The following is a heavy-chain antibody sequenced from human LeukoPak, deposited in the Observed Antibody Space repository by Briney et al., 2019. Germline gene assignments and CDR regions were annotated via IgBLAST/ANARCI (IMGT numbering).Heavy chain of an antibody. Sequence: GGSLRLSCAASGFTFSSHWMSWVRQAPGKGLEWVASIKQDETEKYYMDPVKGRFTISRDNANNSLYLQMNSLRAEDTAVYYCARDRGSSSWGYYYGMDVWGQGTTVTVSS. V-gene: IGHV3-7*03. J-gene: IGHJ6*02. CDR3: ARDRGSSSWGYYYGMDV. D-gene: IGHD6-6*01. CDR2: IKQDETEK. CDR1: GFTFSSHW.